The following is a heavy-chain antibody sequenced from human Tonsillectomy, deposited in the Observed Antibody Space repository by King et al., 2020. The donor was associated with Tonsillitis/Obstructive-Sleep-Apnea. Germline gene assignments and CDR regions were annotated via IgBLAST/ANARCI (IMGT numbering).Heavy chain of an antibody. CDR3: ASSPLYCSGGSCYLGYFDY. Sequence: VQLQQWGAGLLKPSETLSLTCAVYGGSFSGYYWSWIRQPPGKGLEWIGEINHSGSTNYNPSLKSRVPISVDTSKNQFSLKLSSVTAADTAVYYCASSPLYCSGGSCYLGYFDYWGQGTLVTVSS. D-gene: IGHD2-15*01. V-gene: IGHV4-34*01. J-gene: IGHJ4*02. CDR1: GGSFSGYY. CDR2: INHSGST.